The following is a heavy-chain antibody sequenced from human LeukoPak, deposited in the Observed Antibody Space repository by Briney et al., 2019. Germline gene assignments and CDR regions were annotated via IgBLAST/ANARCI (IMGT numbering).Heavy chain of an antibody. CDR1: GYSFTNYW. Sequence: GESLQISCKGSGYSFTNYWIGWVRQMPGKGLEWMGIIYPGDSDTRYSPSFQGQVTISADKSISTAYLQWSSLKASDTAMYYCARPSCSSSRYYYYGMDVWGQGTTVTVSS. CDR3: ARPSCSSSRYYYYGMDV. J-gene: IGHJ6*02. D-gene: IGHD6-6*01. V-gene: IGHV5-51*01. CDR2: IYPGDSDT.